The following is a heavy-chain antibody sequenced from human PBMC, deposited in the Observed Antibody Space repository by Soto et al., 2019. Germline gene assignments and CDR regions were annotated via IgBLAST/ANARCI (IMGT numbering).Heavy chain of an antibody. Sequence: EVQLVESGGGLVQPGGSLRLSCAPSGSTFSYHWVHWVRQAPGKGLEWVSRTTVDGSSISYADSVEGRFTISRDIAKNTFYLQMSRLRAEDTAVYYCTTLSSAVGYHAFDIWRQGTMITVSS. V-gene: IGHV3-74*01. CDR3: TTLSSAVGYHAFDI. J-gene: IGHJ3*02. D-gene: IGHD3-16*02. CDR2: TTVDGSSI. CDR1: GSTFSYHW.